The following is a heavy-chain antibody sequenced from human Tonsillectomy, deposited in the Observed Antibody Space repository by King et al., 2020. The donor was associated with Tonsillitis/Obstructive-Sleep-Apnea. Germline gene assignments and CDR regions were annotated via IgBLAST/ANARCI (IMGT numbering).Heavy chain of an antibody. CDR2: ISASGGST. J-gene: IGHJ4*02. CDR3: AKRSLAAAGTSYYFDY. D-gene: IGHD6-13*01. V-gene: IGHV3-23*04. Sequence: EVQLVESGGGLVQPGGSLRLSCAASGFTFSSYAMSWVRQAPGKGLEWVSAISASGGSTYYADSVKGRFTISRDNSRNTLYLQMNSLRAEDTAGYYCAKRSLAAAGTSYYFDYWGQGTLVTVSS. CDR1: GFTFSSYA.